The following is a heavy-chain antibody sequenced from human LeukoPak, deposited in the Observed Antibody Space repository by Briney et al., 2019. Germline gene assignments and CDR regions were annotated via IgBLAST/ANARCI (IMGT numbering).Heavy chain of an antibody. Sequence: GSLPVSSTASGFTFSRYSMNWVRQAPGKGLEWISSITSSSGTIYYADSVKGRVTISRDNAKNSLYLQMNSLRDEDTAVYYCAKLSSGDNSDYWGQGTMVTVSS. D-gene: IGHD4-23*01. CDR1: GFTFSRYS. V-gene: IGHV3-48*02. CDR2: ITSSSGTI. CDR3: AKLSSGDNSDY. J-gene: IGHJ4*02.